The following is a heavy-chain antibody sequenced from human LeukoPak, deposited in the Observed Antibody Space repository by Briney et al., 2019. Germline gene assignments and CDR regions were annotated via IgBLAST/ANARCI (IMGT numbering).Heavy chain of an antibody. CDR1: GYIFTNYY. Sequence: ASVKVSCKASGYIFTNYYMHWVRQAPGQGLEWMGTINPSGGSTTYAQKFQGRVTMTRDTSTSTVYMELSSLRSEDTAVYYCARDHGSAYYRAPRHWGRGTLVTVSS. CDR2: INPSGGST. J-gene: IGHJ2*01. D-gene: IGHD3-10*01. CDR3: ARDHGSAYYRAPRH. V-gene: IGHV1-46*01.